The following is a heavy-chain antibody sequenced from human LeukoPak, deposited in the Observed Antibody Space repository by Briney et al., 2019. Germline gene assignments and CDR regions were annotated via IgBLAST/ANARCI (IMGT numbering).Heavy chain of an antibody. J-gene: IGHJ3*02. Sequence: SETLSLTCTVSGGSISSYYWSWIRQPSGKGLEWIGYIYYSGSTNYNPSLKSRVTISVDTSKNQFSLKLSSVTAADTAVYYCARAAALDAFDIWGQGTMVTVSS. CDR1: GGSISSYY. CDR2: IYYSGST. D-gene: IGHD2-2*01. CDR3: ARAAALDAFDI. V-gene: IGHV4-59*01.